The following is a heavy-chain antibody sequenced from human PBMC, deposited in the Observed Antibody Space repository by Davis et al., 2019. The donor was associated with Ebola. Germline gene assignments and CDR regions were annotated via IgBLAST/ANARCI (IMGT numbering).Heavy chain of an antibody. Sequence: GESLKISCAASGFTFRNYWMHWVRQAPGKGLVWVSRLKTDGSSITYADSVKGRFTISRDNAKNTVYLQMNSLRAEDTAVYYCTRVGYGDSWRWFDSWGQGTLVTVSS. CDR1: GFTFRNYW. CDR2: LKTDGSSI. D-gene: IGHD4-17*01. V-gene: IGHV3-74*03. CDR3: TRVGYGDSWRWFDS. J-gene: IGHJ5*01.